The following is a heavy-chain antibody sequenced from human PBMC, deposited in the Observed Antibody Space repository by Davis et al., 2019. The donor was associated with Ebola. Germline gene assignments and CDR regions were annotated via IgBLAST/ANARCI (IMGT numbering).Heavy chain of an antibody. J-gene: IGHJ6*02. CDR2: IYSGGST. CDR1: GFTVSSNY. V-gene: IGHV3-66*01. D-gene: IGHD1-26*01. Sequence: GGSLRLSCAASGFTVSSNYMSWVCQAPGKGMEWVSVIYSGGSTYYADSVKGRFTISRDNSKNTLYLQMNSLRAEDTAVYYCGAIRVYYYGMDVWGQGTTVTVSS. CDR3: GAIRVYYYGMDV.